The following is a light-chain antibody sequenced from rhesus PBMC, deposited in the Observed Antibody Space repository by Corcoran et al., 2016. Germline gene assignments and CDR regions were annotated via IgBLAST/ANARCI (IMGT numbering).Light chain of an antibody. V-gene: IGKV1-25*01. CDR3: QHYYSTPYT. Sequence: DIQMTQSPSSLSASVGDRVTITCRASQGITNDLAWYQQKPGETPTLLIYEASSLQIGIPSRFSGGGSGTDFTLTISSLQSEDFATYYCQHYYSTPYTFGQGTKVEIK. CDR2: EAS. CDR1: QGITND. J-gene: IGKJ2*01.